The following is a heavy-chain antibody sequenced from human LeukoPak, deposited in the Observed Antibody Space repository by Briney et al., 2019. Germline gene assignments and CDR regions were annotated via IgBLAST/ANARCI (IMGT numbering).Heavy chain of an antibody. Sequence: HPSETLSLTCTVSGGSISSTSYYWGWIRQPPGKGLEWIGSVYYTGSTYYNVSLKSRVTISVNTSKNQFSLKLSSVTAADTAVYCCARRNTAMGSFDYWGQGTLVTVSS. J-gene: IGHJ4*02. V-gene: IGHV4-39*01. D-gene: IGHD5-18*01. CDR2: VYYTGST. CDR3: ARRNTAMGSFDY. CDR1: GGSISSTSYY.